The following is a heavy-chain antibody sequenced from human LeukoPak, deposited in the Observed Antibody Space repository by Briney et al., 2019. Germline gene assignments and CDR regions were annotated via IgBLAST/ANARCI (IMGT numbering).Heavy chain of an antibody. J-gene: IGHJ4*02. CDR3: ARDLTIFGVVITC. Sequence: SVKVSCKASGGTFSSYAISWVRQAPGQGLEWMGGIIPIFGTANYAQKFQGRVTITADESTSTAYMELSSLRSEDTAVYYCARDLTIFGVVITCWGQGTLVTVSS. V-gene: IGHV1-69*01. CDR2: IIPIFGTA. CDR1: GGTFSSYA. D-gene: IGHD3-3*01.